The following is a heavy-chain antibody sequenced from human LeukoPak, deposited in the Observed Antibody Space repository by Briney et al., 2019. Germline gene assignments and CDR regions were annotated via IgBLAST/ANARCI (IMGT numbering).Heavy chain of an antibody. D-gene: IGHD2-2*01. Sequence: GGSLRLSCAASGFTFSSYGMHWVRQAPGKGLEWVAVISYDGSNKYYADSVKGRFTISRDNSKNTLYLQMNSLRAEDTAVYYCARTLEVPSAFDPWGQGTLVTVSS. V-gene: IGHV3-30*03. CDR1: GFTFSSYG. CDR2: ISYDGSNK. CDR3: ARTLEVPSAFDP. J-gene: IGHJ5*02.